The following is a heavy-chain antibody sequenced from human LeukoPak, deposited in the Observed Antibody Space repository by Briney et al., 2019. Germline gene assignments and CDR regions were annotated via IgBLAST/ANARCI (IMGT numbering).Heavy chain of an antibody. CDR3: ARLPSAYCGGDCYSNAFDI. D-gene: IGHD2-21*02. CDR2: IYTSGST. Sequence: SETLSLTCTVSGGSISSYYWSWIRQPAGKGLEWIGRIYTSGSTNYNPSLKSRVTMSVDTSKNQFSLKLSSVTAADTAVYYCARLPSAYCGGDCYSNAFDIWGQGTMVTVSS. CDR1: GGSISSYY. J-gene: IGHJ3*02. V-gene: IGHV4-4*07.